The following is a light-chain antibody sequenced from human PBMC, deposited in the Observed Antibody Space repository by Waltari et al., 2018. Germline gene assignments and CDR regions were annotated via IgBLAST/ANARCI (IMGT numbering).Light chain of an antibody. CDR1: QVISSN. Sequence: VMTQSPATLSLSPGERATPSCRSSQVISSNLAWYQQKPGQAPRLLIYGASTRDTGVPVRFSGSWSGADFTLTISSLQSEDFAVYYCQQYNNWPRTFGQGTKVEIK. J-gene: IGKJ2*01. V-gene: IGKV3-15*01. CDR2: GAS. CDR3: QQYNNWPRT.